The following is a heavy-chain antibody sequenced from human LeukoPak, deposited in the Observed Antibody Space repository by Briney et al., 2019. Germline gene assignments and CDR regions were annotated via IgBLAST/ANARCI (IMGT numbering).Heavy chain of an antibody. CDR1: GYTFTGYS. J-gene: IGHJ4*02. Sequence: ASVKVSCKASGYTFTGYSMHWVRQAPGQGLEWMGWINPNSGGTDSAQKFQGRVTMTRDTSISTVYVELSRLRSDDTAVYYCARKKVWSSFPLDYWGQGTLVTVSS. D-gene: IGHD2-21*01. CDR3: ARKKVWSSFPLDY. CDR2: INPNSGGT. V-gene: IGHV1-2*02.